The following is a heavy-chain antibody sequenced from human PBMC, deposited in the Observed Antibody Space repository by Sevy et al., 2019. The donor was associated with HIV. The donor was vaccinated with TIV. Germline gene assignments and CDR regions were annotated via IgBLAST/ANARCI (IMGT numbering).Heavy chain of an antibody. J-gene: IGHJ6*02. CDR2: ISSSSSTI. Sequence: GGSLRLSCAASGFTFSSYSMNWVRQAPGKGLEWVSYISSSSSTIYYADSVKGRFTISRDNAKNSLYLQMNSLRDEDPAVYYCAGERGTGLWERYSGSYYSTSYGMDVWGQGTTVTVSS. V-gene: IGHV3-48*02. D-gene: IGHD1-26*01. CDR1: GFTFSSYS. CDR3: AGERGTGLWERYSGSYYSTSYGMDV.